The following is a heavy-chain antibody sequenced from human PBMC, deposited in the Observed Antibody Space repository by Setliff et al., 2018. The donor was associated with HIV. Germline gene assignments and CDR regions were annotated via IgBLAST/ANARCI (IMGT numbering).Heavy chain of an antibody. D-gene: IGHD4-17*01. J-gene: IGHJ5*02. CDR1: GYTLRRHG. V-gene: IGHV1-3*04. CDR3: ARDLTSSDYPHWFDP. Sequence: ASVKVSCKASGYTLRRHGISWVRQAPGQRLEWMGWINTGNGNTKYSQKFQGRVTITRDTSASTVYMHMSSLRSEDTALYYCARDLTSSDYPHWFDPWGRGTQVTVS. CDR2: INTGNGNT.